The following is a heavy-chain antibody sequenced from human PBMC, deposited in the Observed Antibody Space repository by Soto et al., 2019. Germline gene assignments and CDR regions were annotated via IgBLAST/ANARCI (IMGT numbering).Heavy chain of an antibody. Sequence: EGQLLESGGGLTQPGGSLRLSCAASGFSFPIYAMNWVRQAPGKGLEWVSNISGRGGSTYHADSVKGRFTISRDNSENPVYLQMNSLRVEDTAIYYGAKDAYSNYYYYGMDVWGQGTTVTVSS. CDR1: GFSFPIYA. CDR2: ISGRGGST. CDR3: AKDAYSNYYYYGMDV. V-gene: IGHV3-23*01. J-gene: IGHJ6*02. D-gene: IGHD4-4*01.